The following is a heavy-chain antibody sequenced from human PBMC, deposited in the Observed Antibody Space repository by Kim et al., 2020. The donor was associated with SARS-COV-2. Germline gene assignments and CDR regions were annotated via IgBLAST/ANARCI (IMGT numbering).Heavy chain of an antibody. J-gene: IGHJ4*02. Sequence: TYYTPSLKSRVTISVDTSKNQFSLKLSSVTAADTAVYYCARDQYGGPFDYWGQGTLVTVSS. D-gene: IGHD4-17*01. CDR3: ARDQYGGPFDY. V-gene: IGHV4-31*02. CDR2: T.